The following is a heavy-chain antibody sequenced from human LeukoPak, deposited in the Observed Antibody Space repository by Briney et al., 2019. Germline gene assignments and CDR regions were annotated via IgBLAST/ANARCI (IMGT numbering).Heavy chain of an antibody. CDR2: IYYSGST. D-gene: IGHD6-13*01. Sequence: SETLSLTCTVSGGSISSYYWSWIRQPPRKGLEWIGYIYYSGSTNYNPSLKSRVTISVDTSKNQFSLKLSSVTAADTAVYCCAREDGYSSSWYDAFDIWGQGTMVTVSS. J-gene: IGHJ3*02. CDR3: AREDGYSSSWYDAFDI. CDR1: GGSISSYY. V-gene: IGHV4-59*01.